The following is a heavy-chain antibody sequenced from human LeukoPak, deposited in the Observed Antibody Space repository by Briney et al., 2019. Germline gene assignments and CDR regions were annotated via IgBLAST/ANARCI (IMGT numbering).Heavy chain of an antibody. CDR3: AKDDAWLRFGE. D-gene: IGHD3-10*01. Sequence: GGSLRLSCTASGFTFSGAWMTWVRQAPGKGLEWVANIREDGTEKNYVDSVKGRFTISRDNSKNMLYLEVISLTADDTAVYYCAKDDAWLRFGEWSQGTLVTVSS. CDR2: IREDGTEK. V-gene: IGHV3-7*03. J-gene: IGHJ4*02. CDR1: GFTFSGAW.